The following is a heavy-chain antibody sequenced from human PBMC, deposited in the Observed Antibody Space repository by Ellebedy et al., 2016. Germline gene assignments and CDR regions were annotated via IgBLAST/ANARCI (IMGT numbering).Heavy chain of an antibody. Sequence: GESLKISXAASGFTFTDFYMTWIRQSPEKGLEWISSISSTSGDISYADSVRGRFTISRDNAKSSVFLQMDSLRADDTATYYCATQRKRWLQILDNWGHGTLVAVSS. V-gene: IGHV3-11*03. CDR2: ISSTSGDI. CDR3: ATQRKRWLQILDN. J-gene: IGHJ4*01. CDR1: GFTFTDFY. D-gene: IGHD5-24*01.